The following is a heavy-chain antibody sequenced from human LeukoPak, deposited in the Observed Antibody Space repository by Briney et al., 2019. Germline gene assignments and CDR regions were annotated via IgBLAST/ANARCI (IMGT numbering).Heavy chain of an antibody. D-gene: IGHD3-10*01. Sequence: PGASLQISCKGSGYSFTSYWIGWVRQLPGKGLEWMGIIYPGDSDTRYSPSFQGQVTISADKSISTAYLQWSSLKASDTAMYYCARVYGSGSYYSPDWGQGTLVTVSS. V-gene: IGHV5-51*01. J-gene: IGHJ4*02. CDR3: ARVYGSGSYYSPD. CDR2: IYPGDSDT. CDR1: GYSFTSYW.